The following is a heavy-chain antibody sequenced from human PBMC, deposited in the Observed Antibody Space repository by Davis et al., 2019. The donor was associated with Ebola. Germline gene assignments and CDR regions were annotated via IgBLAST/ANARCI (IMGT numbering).Heavy chain of an antibody. CDR2: INSDGSST. CDR3: ARGGDDYGDYVSASPLDY. D-gene: IGHD4-17*01. J-gene: IGHJ4*02. CDR1: GFTFSNYW. V-gene: IGHV3-74*01. Sequence: GESLKISCAASGFTFSNYWMHWVRQAPGKGLVWVSRINSDGSSTSYADSVKGRFTISRDNAKNTLYLQMNSLRAEDTAVYYCARGGDDYGDYVSASPLDYWGRGILVTVSS.